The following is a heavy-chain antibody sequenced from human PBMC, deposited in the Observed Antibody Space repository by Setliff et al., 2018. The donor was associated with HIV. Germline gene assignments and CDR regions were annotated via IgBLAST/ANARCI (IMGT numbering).Heavy chain of an antibody. J-gene: IGHJ4*02. Sequence: TLSLTCTVSDGSISDYYWTWIRQPPGKGLEWLALIYWNDDKRYSPSLKSRLTITKDTSKNQVVLAMTNMDPVDTATYYCARNMRTSYYDSSGYYFFDNWGQGTQVTVSS. CDR3: ARNMRTSYYDSSGYYFFDN. V-gene: IGHV2-5*01. D-gene: IGHD3-22*01. CDR2: IYWNDDK. CDR1: DGSISDYYWT.